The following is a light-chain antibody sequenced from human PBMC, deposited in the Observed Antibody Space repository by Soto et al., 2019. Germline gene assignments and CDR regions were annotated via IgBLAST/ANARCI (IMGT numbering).Light chain of an antibody. CDR2: DNN. J-gene: IGLJ1*01. CDR1: SSNIGRNT. Sequence: QSVLSQPPSASGTPGQRVAISCSGSSSNIGRNTVNWYQQLPGTAPKLLIYDNNRRPSGVPDRFSGSKSGTSASLAISGLQSEDEADYYWAAWDDSLTGLNVFGTGTKLTVL. V-gene: IGLV1-44*01. CDR3: AAWDDSLTGLNV.